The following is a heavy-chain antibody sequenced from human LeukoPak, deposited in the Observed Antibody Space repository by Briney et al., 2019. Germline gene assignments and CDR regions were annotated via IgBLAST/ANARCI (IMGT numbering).Heavy chain of an antibody. D-gene: IGHD3-16*02. CDR1: GYTFTSYY. V-gene: IGHV1-46*01. CDR2: INPSGGST. J-gene: IGHJ4*02. CDR3: ARWVYDYVWGSYRHFDY. Sequence: ASVKVSCEASGYTFTSYYMHWVRQAPGQGLEWMGIINPSGGSTGYAQKFQGRVTITADESTSTAYMELSSLRSEDTAVYYCARWVYDYVWGSYRHFDYWGQGTLVTVSS.